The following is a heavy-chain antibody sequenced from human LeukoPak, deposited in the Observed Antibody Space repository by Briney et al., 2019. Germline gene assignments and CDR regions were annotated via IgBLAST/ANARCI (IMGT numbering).Heavy chain of an antibody. J-gene: IGHJ3*02. V-gene: IGHV3-64D*06. Sequence: GGSLRLSCSASGFTFSSYAMHWVRQAPGKGLEYVSAISSNGGSTYYADSVKGRSTISRDNSKNTLYLQISSLRAEDTAVYYCVKGRRITMVRGVKGDAFDIWGQGTMVTVSS. D-gene: IGHD3-10*01. CDR2: ISSNGGST. CDR3: VKGRRITMVRGVKGDAFDI. CDR1: GFTFSSYA.